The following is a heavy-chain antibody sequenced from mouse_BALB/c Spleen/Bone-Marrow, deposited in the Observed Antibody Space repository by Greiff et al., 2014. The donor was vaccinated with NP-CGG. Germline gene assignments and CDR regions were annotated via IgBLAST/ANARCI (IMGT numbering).Heavy chain of an antibody. CDR2: INSGSGGT. D-gene: IGHD2-4*01. J-gene: IGHJ4*01. V-gene: IGHV1-54*01. Sequence: VQVVESGAELVRPGTSVKVSCKGSGYAFTNYLIEWVKQRPGQGLEWIGVINSGSGGTKYNEKFKGKATLTADKSSSTAYMQLSSLTSDDFAVYFCARAITDAMDYWGQGTSVTVSS. CDR3: ARAITDAMDY. CDR1: GYAFTNYL.